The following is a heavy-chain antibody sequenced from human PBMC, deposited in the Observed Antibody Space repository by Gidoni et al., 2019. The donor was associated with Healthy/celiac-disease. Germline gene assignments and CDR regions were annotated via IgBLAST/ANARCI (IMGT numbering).Heavy chain of an antibody. CDR2: IWYDGSNK. V-gene: IGHV3-33*01. CDR3: ARDPGGMDV. D-gene: IGHD7-27*01. Sequence: QVQLVESGGGVVQPGRSLRLSCAASGFTFSSYGMHWVRQAPGKGLEWVAVIWYDGSNKYYADSVKGRFTIARDNSKTTLYLQMNSLRAEDTAVYYCARDPGGMDVWGQGTTVTVSS. J-gene: IGHJ6*02. CDR1: GFTFSSYG.